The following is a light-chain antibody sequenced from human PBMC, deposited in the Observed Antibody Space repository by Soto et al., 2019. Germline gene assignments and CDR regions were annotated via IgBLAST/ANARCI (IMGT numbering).Light chain of an antibody. CDR2: EVS. CDR1: SSDVGGYNY. V-gene: IGLV2-8*01. CDR3: SSYAGSNNLV. Sequence: QSALTQPPSASGSPGQSVTISCTGTSSDVGGYNYVSWYQQHPGKAPKLMIYEVSKRPSGVPDRFSGSKSGNTASLTVSGLQAEDEADYYCSSYAGSNNLVFGGGTQGTVL. J-gene: IGLJ2*01.